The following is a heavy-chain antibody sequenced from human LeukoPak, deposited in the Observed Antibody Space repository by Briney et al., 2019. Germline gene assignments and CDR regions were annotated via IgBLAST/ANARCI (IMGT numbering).Heavy chain of an antibody. J-gene: IGHJ4*02. CDR3: ARVTGYMIEDYFDY. Sequence: PSETLSLTCTVSGGSISNYYWSWIRQPPGKGLEWIGYIYYSGNTNYNPSLKSRVTISVDTSKNQFSLKLSSVTAADTAVYYCARVTGYMIEDYFDYWGQGTLVTVSS. CDR2: IYYSGNT. D-gene: IGHD3-9*01. V-gene: IGHV4-59*01. CDR1: GGSISNYY.